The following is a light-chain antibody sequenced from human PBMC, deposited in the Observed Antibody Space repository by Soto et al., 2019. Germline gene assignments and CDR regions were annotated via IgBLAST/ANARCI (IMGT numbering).Light chain of an antibody. Sequence: DIQLTQSPSFLSASIGDRVTITCMASQDFSNYLAWYQQKPGKAPKLLMYVASTLQSGVTSRFSGSGSGTEFTLTISSLQPEDFATYYCQPLNSFPLTVGGGTKVEIK. CDR2: VAS. V-gene: IGKV1-9*01. CDR1: QDFSNY. J-gene: IGKJ4*01. CDR3: QPLNSFPLT.